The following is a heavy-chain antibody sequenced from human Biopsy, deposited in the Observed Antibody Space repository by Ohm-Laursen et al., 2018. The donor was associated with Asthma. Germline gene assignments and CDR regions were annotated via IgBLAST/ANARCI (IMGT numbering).Heavy chain of an antibody. CDR2: ISYTGNT. V-gene: IGHV4-39*01. J-gene: IGHJ4*02. CDR1: GGSMSSSSYS. D-gene: IGHD7-27*01. CDR3: ARHWNWGSFFDY. Sequence: TLSLTWTVSGGSMSSSSYSWGWIRQPPGKGLEWIGSISYTGNTDIPSLRSRVTLSVDTSKINFSVDLTSVTAADTAVFYRARHWNWGSFFDYWGQGMLVTVSS.